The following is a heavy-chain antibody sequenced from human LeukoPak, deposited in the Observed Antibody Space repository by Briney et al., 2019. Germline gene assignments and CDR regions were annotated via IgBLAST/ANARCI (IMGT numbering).Heavy chain of an antibody. D-gene: IGHD4-17*01. J-gene: IGHJ4*02. CDR3: ARGGDYPFDY. V-gene: IGHV3-74*01. Sequence: GGSLRLSCAASGFTFSSYWMHWVRQVPGKGLVWVSRINSGGSSTSHADSVKGRFTISRDNAKNTLYLRMNSLRAEDPAVYYCARGGDYPFDYWGQGTLVTVSS. CDR1: GFTFSSYW. CDR2: INSGGSST.